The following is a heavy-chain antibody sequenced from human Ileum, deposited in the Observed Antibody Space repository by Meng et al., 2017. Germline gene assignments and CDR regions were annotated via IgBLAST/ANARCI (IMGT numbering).Heavy chain of an antibody. D-gene: IGHD6-19*01. Sequence: SETLSLTCSVSGYSISSGWHWGWIRQPPGKGLEWIGSISHSGNTYYNSSLKSRVTVSVDTSKNQIFLKLNYVTAADTAVYYCARVTSSYLGFAAFDMWGQGTMVNVSS. J-gene: IGHJ3*02. CDR2: ISHSGNT. CDR1: GYSISSGWH. CDR3: ARVTSSYLGFAAFDM. V-gene: IGHV4-38-2*02.